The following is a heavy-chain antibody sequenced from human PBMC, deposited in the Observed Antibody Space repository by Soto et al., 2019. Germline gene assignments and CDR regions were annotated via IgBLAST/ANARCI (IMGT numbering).Heavy chain of an antibody. CDR2: ISAYNGNT. J-gene: IGHJ6*03. D-gene: IGHD3-3*01. V-gene: IGHV1-18*01. CDR1: GYTFTSYG. Sequence: ASVKVSCKASGYTFTSYGISWVLQAPGQGLEWMGWISAYNGNTNYAQKLQGRVTMTTDTSTSTAYMELRSLRSDDTAVYYCARGYYDFWSGPRYYYYMDVWGKGTTVTVSS. CDR3: ARGYYDFWSGPRYYYYMDV.